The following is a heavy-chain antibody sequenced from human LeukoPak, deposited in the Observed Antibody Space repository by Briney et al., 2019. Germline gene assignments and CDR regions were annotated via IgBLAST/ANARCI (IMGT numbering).Heavy chain of an antibody. Sequence: GESLKISCKGSGYSFTTYWIGWVRQMPGKGLEWMGIIYPGDSDTKYSPSFQGQVTISVDKSISTAYLQWSSLKASDTAMYYCARLEVEMATVYFDYWGQGILVTVSS. J-gene: IGHJ4*02. D-gene: IGHD5-24*01. CDR1: GYSFTTYW. CDR2: IYPGDSDT. V-gene: IGHV5-51*01. CDR3: ARLEVEMATVYFDY.